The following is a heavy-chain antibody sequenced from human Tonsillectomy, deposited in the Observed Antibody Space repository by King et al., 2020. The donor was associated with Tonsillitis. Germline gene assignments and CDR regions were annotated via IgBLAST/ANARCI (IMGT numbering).Heavy chain of an antibody. V-gene: IGHV3-23*04. CDR1: GFSFSSYA. CDR3: DKSLAAAGRGLNWFAP. D-gene: IGHD6-13*01. J-gene: IGHJ5*02. Sequence: VQLVESGGGLVQPGGSLRLSCTASGFSFSSYAMSWVRQAPGKGLEGGSGISGRGGRTNYADSVKGRFTISRDNSKNTLYLQLNSLRVEDTALYCCDKSLAAAGRGLNWFAPWGQATLVTVHS. CDR2: ISGRGGRT.